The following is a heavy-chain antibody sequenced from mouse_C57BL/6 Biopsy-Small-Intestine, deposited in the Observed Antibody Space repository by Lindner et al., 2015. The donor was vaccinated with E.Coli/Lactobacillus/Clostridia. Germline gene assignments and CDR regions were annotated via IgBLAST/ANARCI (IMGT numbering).Heavy chain of an antibody. CDR3: ARSYYDYLDY. J-gene: IGHJ2*01. D-gene: IGHD2-4*01. CDR2: INPITGGT. Sequence: VQLQESGPELVKPGASVKISCKASGYPFTGYYMNWVKQSPEKSLEWIGEINPITGGTTYNQKFKAKATLTVDKSSSTAYMQLNSLTSEDSAVYYCARSYYDYLDYWGQGTTLTVSS. V-gene: IGHV1-42*01. CDR1: GYPFTGYY.